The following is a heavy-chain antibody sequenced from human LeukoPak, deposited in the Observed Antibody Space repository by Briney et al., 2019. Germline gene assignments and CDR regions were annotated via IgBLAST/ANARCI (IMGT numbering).Heavy chain of an antibody. CDR3: AKDSVTTLDY. J-gene: IGHJ4*02. CDR2: ISYDGSNK. V-gene: IGHV3-30-3*01. D-gene: IGHD4-17*01. Sequence: GRSLRLSCAASGFTFSSYAMHWVRQAPGKGLEWVAVISYDGSNKYYADSVKGRFTISRDNSKNTLYLQMNSLRTEDTAVYYCAKDSVTTLDYWGQGTLVTVSS. CDR1: GFTFSSYA.